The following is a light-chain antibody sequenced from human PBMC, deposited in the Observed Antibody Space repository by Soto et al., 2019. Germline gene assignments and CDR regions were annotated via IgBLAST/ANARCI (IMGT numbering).Light chain of an antibody. J-gene: IGLJ2*01. CDR3: ETWDSNTRV. CDR2: LEGSGSY. V-gene: IGLV4-60*02. CDR1: SGHSSYI. Sequence: QLVLTQSSSASASLGSSVKLTCTLSSGHSSYIIAWHQQQPGKAPRYLMKLEGSGSYNKGSGVPARFSGSSSGADRYLTISTLQFEDEADYYCETWDSNTRVFGGGTKLTVL.